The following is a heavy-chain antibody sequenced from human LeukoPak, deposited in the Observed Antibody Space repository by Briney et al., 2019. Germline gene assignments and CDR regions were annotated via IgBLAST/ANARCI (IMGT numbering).Heavy chain of an antibody. V-gene: IGHV3-30-3*01. CDR1: GFTFSSYA. J-gene: IGHJ4*02. CDR2: ISYDGSNK. Sequence: GGSLRLSCAASGFTFSSYAMHWVRQAPGKGLEWVAVISYDGSNKYYADSVKGRFTISRDNSKNTLYLQMNSLRAEDTAVYYCARTCGGDCYFPDYWGQGTLVTVSS. CDR3: ARTCGGDCYFPDY. D-gene: IGHD2-21*02.